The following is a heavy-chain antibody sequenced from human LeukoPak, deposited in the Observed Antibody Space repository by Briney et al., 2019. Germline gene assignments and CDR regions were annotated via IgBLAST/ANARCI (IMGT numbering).Heavy chain of an antibody. Sequence: SETLSLTCTVSGGSIRSHYWSWIRQPPGKGLEWIGYIYYSGSTNYNPSLKSRVTILVDTSKNQFSLKLSSVTAADTAVYYCARDRGDYDSSGYYGYFDYWGQGALVTVSS. CDR2: IYYSGST. CDR3: ARDRGDYDSSGYYGYFDY. D-gene: IGHD3-22*01. V-gene: IGHV4-59*11. CDR1: GGSIRSHY. J-gene: IGHJ4*02.